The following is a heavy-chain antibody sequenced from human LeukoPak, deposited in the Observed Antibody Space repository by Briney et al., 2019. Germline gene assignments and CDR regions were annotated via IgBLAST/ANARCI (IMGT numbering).Heavy chain of an antibody. D-gene: IGHD1-1*01. Sequence: SETLSLTCAVYGGSFSGYYWSWIRQPPGKGLEWIGEINHSGSTNYNPSLKSRVTISVDTSKNQFSLKLSSVTAADTAVCYCARAPIRGERNPHDYWGQGTLVTVSS. CDR3: ARAPIRGERNPHDY. V-gene: IGHV4-34*01. CDR2: INHSGST. J-gene: IGHJ4*02. CDR1: GGSFSGYY.